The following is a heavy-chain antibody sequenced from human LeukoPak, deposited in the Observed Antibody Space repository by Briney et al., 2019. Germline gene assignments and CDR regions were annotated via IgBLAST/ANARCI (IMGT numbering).Heavy chain of an antibody. Sequence: GGSLRLSCAASGFTFSSYAMSWVRQAPGKGLEWVSAISGSGGSTYYADSVKGRFTISRDNSKNTLYLQMNGLRAEDTAVYYCAGLYYYGSGSYPVFSEYFQHWGQGTLVTVSS. CDR1: GFTFSSYA. CDR3: AGLYYYGSGSYPVFSEYFQH. CDR2: ISGSGGST. V-gene: IGHV3-23*01. D-gene: IGHD3-10*01. J-gene: IGHJ1*01.